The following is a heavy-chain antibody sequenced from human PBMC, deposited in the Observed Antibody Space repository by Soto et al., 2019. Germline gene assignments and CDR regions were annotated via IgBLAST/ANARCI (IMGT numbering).Heavy chain of an antibody. CDR1: GGSISSGGYY. Sequence: QVQLQESGPGLVKPSQTLSLTCTVSGGSISSGGYYWSWIRQHPGKGLEWIGYIYYSGSTYYNPSLKSRVTISVDTSKNPFSLKRSSVTASDTAVYYCAASCVGCGGFNYYGMDVWGQGTTVTVSS. CDR2: IYYSGST. V-gene: IGHV4-31*03. J-gene: IGHJ6*02. CDR3: AASCVGCGGFNYYGMDV. D-gene: IGHD2-21*01.